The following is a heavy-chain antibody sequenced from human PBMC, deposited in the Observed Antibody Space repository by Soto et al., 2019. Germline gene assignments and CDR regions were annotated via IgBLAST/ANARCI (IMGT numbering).Heavy chain of an antibody. CDR2: IDSSGSR. CDR3: AKRQTVTTWRYDPFYV. Sequence: VQLLESGGGLVQPWGSLRLSCAASGFTFSNFAMSWVRQAPGKGLEWVSTIDSSGSRYYADSVKGRFTISRDNSNNTMYLQMTSLRAEDTAKYSCAKRQTVTTWRYDPFYVWCQGTMVTVYS. V-gene: IGHV3-23*05. J-gene: IGHJ3*01. D-gene: IGHD4-17*01. CDR1: GFTFSNFA.